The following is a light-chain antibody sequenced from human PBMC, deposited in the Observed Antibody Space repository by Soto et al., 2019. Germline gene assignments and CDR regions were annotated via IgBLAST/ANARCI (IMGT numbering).Light chain of an antibody. J-gene: IGKJ2*01. CDR1: QDISNY. CDR2: DAS. Sequence: DIQMTQSPSSLSASVGDRVTITCQASQDISNYLNWYQQKPGKAPKLLIYDASNLETGVPSRFSGSGSGTDFTFTISSLQPEDIATYYCQQGYTFGQGTKLEIK. V-gene: IGKV1-33*01. CDR3: QQGYT.